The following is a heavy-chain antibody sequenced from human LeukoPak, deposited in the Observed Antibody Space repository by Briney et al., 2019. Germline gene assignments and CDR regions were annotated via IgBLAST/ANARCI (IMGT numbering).Heavy chain of an antibody. J-gene: IGHJ4*02. CDR2: IYYSGST. CDR3: ATSGYSYGYWAFDY. D-gene: IGHD5-18*01. Sequence: SETLSVTCTVTGGSISSYYWSWIRQPPGKGLEWIGYIYYSGSTNYNPSLKSRVTISVDTSKNQFSLKLSSVTAADTAVYYCATSGYSYGYWAFDYWGQGTLLTVSS. V-gene: IGHV4-59*08. CDR1: GGSISSYY.